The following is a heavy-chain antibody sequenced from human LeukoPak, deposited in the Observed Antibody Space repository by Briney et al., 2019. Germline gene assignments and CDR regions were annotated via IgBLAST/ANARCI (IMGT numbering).Heavy chain of an antibody. CDR2: ISGYNGNT. J-gene: IGHJ6*03. V-gene: IGHV1-18*01. CDR3: ARDLGYFGSGTYARDYYHYMAV. Sequence: ASVKVSCKASGYTFTSYGIGWVRQAPGQGLEWMGWISGYNGNTDYAQMFQGRVTVTTDTSTSTAYMELRGLRSDDTAVYYCARDLGYFGSGTYARDYYHYMAVWGKGTTVTVSS. D-gene: IGHD3-10*01. CDR1: GYTFTSYG.